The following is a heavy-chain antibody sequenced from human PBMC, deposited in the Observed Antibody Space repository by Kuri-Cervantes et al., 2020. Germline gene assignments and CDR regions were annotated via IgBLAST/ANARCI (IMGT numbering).Heavy chain of an antibody. Sequence: LSLTCAASGFTVSSNYMSWVRQAPGKGLEWVAVVSYDGSHKCYADSVKGRFTISRDNSKNTLYLQMNSLRAEDTAVYYCARDQRYSSSWYSYYYYYGMDVWGQGTTVTVSS. CDR3: ARDQRYSSSWYSYYYYYGMDV. CDR2: VSYDGSHK. D-gene: IGHD6-13*01. J-gene: IGHJ6*02. V-gene: IGHV3-30*03. CDR1: GFTVSSNY.